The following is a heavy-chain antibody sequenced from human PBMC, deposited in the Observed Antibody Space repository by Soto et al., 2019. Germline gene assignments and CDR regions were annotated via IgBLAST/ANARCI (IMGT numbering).Heavy chain of an antibody. Sequence: QVQLVQSGAEVKKPGSSVKVSCKAPGGTFSSYAISWVRQAPGQGLEWMGGLIPIFGTANFAQKFQGRVTITADESTSTGYMELSSLRSEDTAVYYCARSQGGSSSLDIYYYDYYGMDVWGQGTTVTVSS. CDR3: ARSQGGSSSLDIYYYDYYGMDV. J-gene: IGHJ6*02. V-gene: IGHV1-69*01. CDR2: LIPIFGTA. D-gene: IGHD2-15*01. CDR1: GGTFSSYA.